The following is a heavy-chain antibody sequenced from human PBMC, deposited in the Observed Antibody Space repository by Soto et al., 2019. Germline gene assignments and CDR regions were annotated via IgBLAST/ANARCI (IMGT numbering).Heavy chain of an antibody. CDR1: GFTVSSNF. D-gene: IGHD1-20*01. CDR3: ARGFNWLDY. V-gene: IGHV3-53*01. Sequence: GGSLRLSCAASGFTVSSNFLTWVRQAPGKALEWVSSIYSGGSTKYADSVKGRFSISRDNSKNTLHLQLDSLRAEDTAVYYCARGFNWLDYWGQGTLVTVSS. J-gene: IGHJ4*02. CDR2: IYSGGST.